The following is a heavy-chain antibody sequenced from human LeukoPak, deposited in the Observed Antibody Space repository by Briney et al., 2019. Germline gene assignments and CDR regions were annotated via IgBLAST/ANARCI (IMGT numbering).Heavy chain of an antibody. V-gene: IGHV4-38-2*01. CDR1: GYSISSGYY. D-gene: IGHD2-2*01. Sequence: SETLSLTCAVSGYSISSGYYWGWIRQPPGKGLEWIGSIYHSGSTYYNPSLKSRVTISVDTSKNQFSLKVNSVTAADMAVYYCAKPQSSLSHFYDSWGQGTLVTVSS. CDR3: AKPQSSLSHFYDS. CDR2: IYHSGST. J-gene: IGHJ4*02.